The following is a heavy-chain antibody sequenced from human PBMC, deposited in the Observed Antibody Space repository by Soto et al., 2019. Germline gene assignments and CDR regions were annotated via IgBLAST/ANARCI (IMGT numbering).Heavy chain of an antibody. V-gene: IGHV2-5*01. Sequence: QITLKESGPTLVKPTQTLTLTCTFSGFSLSTSGVGVGWIRQPPGKALEWLALIYWNDDKRYSPSLKSRLTITKDTSKNQVVLTMTNMDPVDTATYYCAQIPVTVTPPKNWFDPWGQGTLVTVSS. CDR2: IYWNDDK. J-gene: IGHJ5*02. CDR3: AQIPVTVTPPKNWFDP. D-gene: IGHD4-17*01. CDR1: GFSLSTSGVG.